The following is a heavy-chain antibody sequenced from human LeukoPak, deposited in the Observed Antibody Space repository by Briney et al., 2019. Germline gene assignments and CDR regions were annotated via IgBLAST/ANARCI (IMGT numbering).Heavy chain of an antibody. D-gene: IGHD6-19*01. CDR2: ISGSDGTT. J-gene: IGHJ4*02. Sequence: QSGGSQRLSCAASGFTFSSYAMSWVRQAPGKGLEWVSSISGSDGTTYYADSVKGRFTISRDNSKYTLSLQMNSLRTEDTAVYYCAKDHLPGIVVADRDYWGQGTLVTVSS. V-gene: IGHV3-23*01. CDR3: AKDHLPGIVVADRDY. CDR1: GFTFSSYA.